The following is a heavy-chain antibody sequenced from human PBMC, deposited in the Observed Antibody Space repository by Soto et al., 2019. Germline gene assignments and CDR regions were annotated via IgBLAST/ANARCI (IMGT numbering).Heavy chain of an antibody. V-gene: IGHV3-23*01. Sequence: PGRSRRPSWAAAGSTFTNYAMTWVRQAPGKWLEWVSISSGSGSGGSTNYADSVKGRFTISRDNSKNTLYLQMNSLRVEDTAVYYCAKARDDYRNYVFDYWGQGTLVTVSS. CDR3: AKARDDYRNYVFDY. D-gene: IGHD4-4*01. CDR2: SSGSGSGGST. CDR1: GSTFTNYA. J-gene: IGHJ4*02.